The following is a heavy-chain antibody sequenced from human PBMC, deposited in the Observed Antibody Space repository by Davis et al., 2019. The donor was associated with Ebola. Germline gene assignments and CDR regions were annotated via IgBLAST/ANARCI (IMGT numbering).Heavy chain of an antibody. Sequence: LSLTCAASGFIFSKWGMTWVRQASGKGLECVAAISMSGSTADYADSVKGRFTIFRDNSKNMLYLQMNSLTAEDTAVYYCVQGTTACRAWGQGTLVTVSA. J-gene: IGHJ4*02. D-gene: IGHD1-26*01. V-gene: IGHV3-23*01. CDR2: ISMSGSTA. CDR1: GFIFSKWG. CDR3: VQGTTACRA.